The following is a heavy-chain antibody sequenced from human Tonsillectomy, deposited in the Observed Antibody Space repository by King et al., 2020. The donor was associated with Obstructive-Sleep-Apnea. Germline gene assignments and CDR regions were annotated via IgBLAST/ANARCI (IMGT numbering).Heavy chain of an antibody. J-gene: IGHJ4*02. CDR3: ARGAGKDNWNYFDY. CDR1: GFTFSSYA. V-gene: IGHV3-30*04. CDR2: ISYDGSNK. Sequence: VQLVESGGGVVQPGRSLRLSFAASGFTFSSYAMHWVRQAPGKGLEWVAVISYDGSNKYYADSVKGRFTISRDNSKNTLYLQMNSLRAEDTAVYYCARGAGKDNWNYFDYWGQGTLVTVSS. D-gene: IGHD1-20*01.